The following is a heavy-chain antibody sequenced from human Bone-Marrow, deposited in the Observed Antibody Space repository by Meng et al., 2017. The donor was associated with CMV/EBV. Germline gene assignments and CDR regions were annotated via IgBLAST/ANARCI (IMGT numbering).Heavy chain of an antibody. J-gene: IGHJ4*02. CDR2: ISAYNGNT. D-gene: IGHD3-16*01. CDR1: GYTFTSYG. CDR3: ARGNSLGVIPYYFDY. Sequence: ASVKVSCKSSGYTFTSYGISWVRQAPGQGLEWMGWISAYNGNTNYAQKLQGRVTMTTDTSTSTAYMELRSLRSDDTAVYYCARGNSLGVIPYYFDYWGQGTLVTVSS. V-gene: IGHV1-18*01.